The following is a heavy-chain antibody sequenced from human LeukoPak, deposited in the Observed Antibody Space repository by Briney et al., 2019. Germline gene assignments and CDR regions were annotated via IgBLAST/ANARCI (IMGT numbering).Heavy chain of an antibody. CDR1: GGSISCGDYY. Sequence: SETLSLTCTVSGGSISCGDYYWSWIRQPPGKGLEWIGYIYYSGSTYYNPSLKSRVTISVDTSKNQFSLKLSSVTAADTAVYYCARGYCSGGSCYSVDWFDPWGQGTLVTVSS. CDR3: ARGYCSGGSCYSVDWFDP. CDR2: IYYSGST. D-gene: IGHD2-15*01. V-gene: IGHV4-30-4*01. J-gene: IGHJ5*02.